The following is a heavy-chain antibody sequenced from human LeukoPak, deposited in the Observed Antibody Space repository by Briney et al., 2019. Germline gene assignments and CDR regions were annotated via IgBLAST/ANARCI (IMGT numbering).Heavy chain of an antibody. Sequence: PSETLSLTCAVYGGSISSYYWSWIRQPPGKGLEWIGYIYYSGRTNYNPSLKSRVTISVDTSKNQFSLKLSSVTAADTAVYYCARDLGYYDSSGYYYDAFDIWGQGTMVTVSS. CDR1: GGSISSYY. CDR3: ARDLGYYDSSGYYYDAFDI. V-gene: IGHV4-59*01. CDR2: IYYSGRT. D-gene: IGHD3-22*01. J-gene: IGHJ3*02.